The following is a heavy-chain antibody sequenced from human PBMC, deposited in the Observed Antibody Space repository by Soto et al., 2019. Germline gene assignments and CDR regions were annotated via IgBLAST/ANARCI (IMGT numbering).Heavy chain of an antibody. CDR1: GGSISSSSYY. CDR2: IYYSGST. J-gene: IGHJ4*02. Sequence: QLQLQESGPGLVKPSETLSLTCTVSGGSISSSSYYWGWIRQPPGKGLEWIGSIYYSGSTYYNPSLKSRVTISVDTSKNQFSLKLSSVTAADTAVYYCASQEDSGWSGTFDYWGQGTLVTVSS. V-gene: IGHV4-39*01. D-gene: IGHD6-19*01. CDR3: ASQEDSGWSGTFDY.